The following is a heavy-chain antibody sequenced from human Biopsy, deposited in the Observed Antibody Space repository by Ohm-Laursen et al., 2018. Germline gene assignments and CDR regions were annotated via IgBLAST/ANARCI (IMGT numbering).Heavy chain of an antibody. D-gene: IGHD3-22*01. J-gene: IGHJ3*02. CDR2: VYYSGST. CDR3: GRREVVITHDAFDT. V-gene: IGHV4-59*08. Sequence: PSETLSLTCTVSGGSISSYYWTWIRQPPGKGLEWIGDVYYSGSTNRNPSLKSRVTILVDTTKNKFSLKLNSVTATDTAVYYCGRREVVITHDAFDTWGQGTMVTVSS. CDR1: GGSISSYY.